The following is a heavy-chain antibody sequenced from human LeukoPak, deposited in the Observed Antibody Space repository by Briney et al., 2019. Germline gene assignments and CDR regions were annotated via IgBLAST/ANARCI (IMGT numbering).Heavy chain of an antibody. CDR1: GFTFSNTW. V-gene: IGHV3-15*01. J-gene: IGHJ4*02. Sequence: GGTLTLSCAASGFTFSNTWMSWIRQPPGKGLEWVGRIKGNTDGGTTDYPAPVKGTFTISRNASKNTLYLQMHTLKTEDTAVYSCNKEYFYYYGSGRRLDYWGQGTLVTVSS. CDR3: NKEYFYYYGSGRRLDY. CDR2: IKGNTDGGTT. D-gene: IGHD3-10*01.